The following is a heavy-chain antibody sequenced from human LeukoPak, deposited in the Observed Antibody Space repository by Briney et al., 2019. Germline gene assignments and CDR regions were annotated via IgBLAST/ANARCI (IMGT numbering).Heavy chain of an antibody. J-gene: IGHJ4*02. V-gene: IGHV3-13*01. CDR2: VGIAGDT. CDR3: ARQMTPHGNFDY. CDR1: GFTLSNHA. Sequence: PGGSLRLSCAASGFTLSNHAMHWVRRATGKGLEWVSAVGIAGDTFYPGSVMGRFTISRENAKNSLYLQMNSLRAEDTAVYYCARQMTPHGNFDYWGQGTLVTVSS. D-gene: IGHD1-26*01.